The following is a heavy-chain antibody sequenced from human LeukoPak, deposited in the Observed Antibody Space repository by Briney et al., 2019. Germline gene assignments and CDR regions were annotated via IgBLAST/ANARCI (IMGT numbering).Heavy chain of an antibody. D-gene: IGHD4-11*01. Sequence: GESLKISCKGSGYSFTSYWIGWVRRMPGKGLEWMGLIYPGGSQTIYSPSFQGQVTISVDWSTSTVYLQWNTLKASDTAMYYCARRDYTSVWFDPWGQGTLVTVSS. CDR1: GYSFTSYW. V-gene: IGHV5-51*01. CDR2: IYPGGSQT. J-gene: IGHJ5*02. CDR3: ARRDYTSVWFDP.